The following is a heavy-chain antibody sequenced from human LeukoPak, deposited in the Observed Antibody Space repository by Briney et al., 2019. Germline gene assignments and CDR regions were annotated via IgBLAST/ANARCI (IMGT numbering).Heavy chain of an antibody. CDR3: ARGKSSTSCPGDC. V-gene: IGHV3-33*01. Sequence: PGRSLRLSCAASGFTFSSYGMHWVRQAPGKGLEWVAVIWYDGSNKYYADSVKGRFTISRDNSKNTLYLQMNSLRAEDTAVYYCARGKSSTSCPGDCWGQGTLVTVSS. CDR2: IWYDGSNK. J-gene: IGHJ4*02. D-gene: IGHD2-2*01. CDR1: GFTFSSYG.